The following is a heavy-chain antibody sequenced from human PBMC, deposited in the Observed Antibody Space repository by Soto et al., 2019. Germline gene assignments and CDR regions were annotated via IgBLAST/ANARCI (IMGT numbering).Heavy chain of an antibody. CDR1: GGSFTGYY. CDR2: IYYSGST. CDR3: ARDHDYGDYFDY. Sequence: SDTLSLNFFIYGGSFTGYYWNLIRQPPGKGLEWIVYIYYSGSTNYNPSLKSRVTISVDTSKNQFSLKLSSVTAADTAVYYCARDHDYGDYFDYWGQGTLVTVS. J-gene: IGHJ4*02. D-gene: IGHD4-17*01. V-gene: IGHV4-59*01.